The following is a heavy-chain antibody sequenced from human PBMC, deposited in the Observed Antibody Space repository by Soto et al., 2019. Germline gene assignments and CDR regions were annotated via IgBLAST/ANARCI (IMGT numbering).Heavy chain of an antibody. CDR3: ARDRGARYFYSTGYYQGRTIFDS. J-gene: IGHJ4*02. V-gene: IGHV3-30-3*01. D-gene: IGHD3-9*01. CDR1: GFTFSNYT. CDR2: IAYDGSNQ. Sequence: GGSLRLSCEASGFTFSNYTMHWVRQSPGKGLEWVSVIAYDGSNQFYADAVKGRYTISRDNSDSTMYLQMSSLGAEDTAVYYCARDRGARYFYSTGYYQGRTIFDSWGQGTLVTVAS.